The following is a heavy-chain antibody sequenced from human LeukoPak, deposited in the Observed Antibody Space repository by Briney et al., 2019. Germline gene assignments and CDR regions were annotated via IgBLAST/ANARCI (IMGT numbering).Heavy chain of an antibody. CDR2: IKQDGSEK. D-gene: IGHD5-24*01. CDR1: GFTFSFYW. V-gene: IGHV3-7*01. CDR3: ASREY. J-gene: IGHJ4*02. Sequence: GGSLRLSCAASGFTFSFYWMNWVRQAPGKGLEWVANIKQDGSEKYYVDSVKGRFTISRDNAKNSLYLQMNSLRAEDTAVYYCASREYWGQGTLVTVPS.